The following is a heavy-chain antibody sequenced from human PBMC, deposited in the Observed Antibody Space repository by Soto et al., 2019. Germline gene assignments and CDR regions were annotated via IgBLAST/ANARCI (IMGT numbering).Heavy chain of an antibody. CDR1: GGSISSGDYY. J-gene: IGHJ6*02. D-gene: IGHD3-10*01. V-gene: IGHV4-30-4*01. CDR3: ARGAGEMVRGVIVLYGMDV. CDR2: IYYSGST. Sequence: QVQLQESGPGLVKPSQTLSLTCTVSGGSISSGDYYWSWIRQPPGKGLEWIGYIYYSGSTYYNPSLKSRVTISVDTSKNQFSLKLSSVTAADTAVYYCARGAGEMVRGVIVLYGMDVWGQGTTVTVSS.